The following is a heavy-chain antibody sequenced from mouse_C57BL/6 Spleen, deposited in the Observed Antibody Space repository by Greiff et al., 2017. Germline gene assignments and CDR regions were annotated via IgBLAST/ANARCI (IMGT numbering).Heavy chain of an antibody. CDR2: INPYNGGT. CDR3: ARGGTTVVASYYYAMDY. D-gene: IGHD1-1*01. V-gene: IGHV1-19*01. J-gene: IGHJ4*01. CDR1: GYTFTDYY. Sequence: VQLQQSGPVLVKPGASVKMSCKASGYTFTDYYMNWVKQSHGKSLEWIGVINPYNGGTSYNQKFKGKATLTVDKSSSTAYMELNSLTSEDSAVYYCARGGTTVVASYYYAMDYWGQGTSVTVSS.